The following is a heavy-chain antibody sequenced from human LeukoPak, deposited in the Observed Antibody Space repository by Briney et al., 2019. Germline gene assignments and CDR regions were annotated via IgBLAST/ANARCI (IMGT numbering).Heavy chain of an antibody. D-gene: IGHD6-13*01. CDR2: IYYSGST. CDR3: ARHDGAAGNDY. J-gene: IGHJ4*02. V-gene: IGHV4-39*01. Sequence: SETLSLTCTVSGGSISSSSYYWGWIRQPPGKGLEWIGSIYYSGSTYYNPSLKSRVTISVDTSKNQFSLKLSSVTAADTAVYYCARHDGAAGNDYWGQGTLVTVSP. CDR1: GGSISSSSYY.